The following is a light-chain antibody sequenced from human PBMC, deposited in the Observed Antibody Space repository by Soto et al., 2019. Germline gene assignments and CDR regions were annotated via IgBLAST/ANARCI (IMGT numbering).Light chain of an antibody. J-gene: IGLJ3*02. CDR3: GSYADSVA. Sequence: QSALTQPPSASGSPGQSVTISCTGTSSDVGGHNYVSWYQQQPGKAPKLLIYEVSKRPSGVPYRFSGSKSGNTASLTVSGLQAEDEADYSCGSYADSVAFGGGTKLTVL. CDR1: SSDVGGHNY. CDR2: EVS. V-gene: IGLV2-8*01.